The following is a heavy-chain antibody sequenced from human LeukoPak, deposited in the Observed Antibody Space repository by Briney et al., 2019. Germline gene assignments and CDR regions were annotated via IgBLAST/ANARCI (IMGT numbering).Heavy chain of an antibody. CDR1: GYTFTGYY. V-gene: IGHV1-2*02. CDR3: ARVRYFAWLLFN. Sequence: ASVKVSCKASGYTFTGYYMHWVRQAPGQGLEWMGWFNPSSGGTNYAQKFQGRVTMTRDTSISTAYMELSRLRSDDTAVYYCARVRYFAWLLFNWGQGTLVTVSS. J-gene: IGHJ4*02. CDR2: FNPSSGGT. D-gene: IGHD3-9*01.